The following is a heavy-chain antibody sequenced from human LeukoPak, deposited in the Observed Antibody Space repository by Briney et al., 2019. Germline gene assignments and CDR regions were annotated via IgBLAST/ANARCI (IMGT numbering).Heavy chain of an antibody. D-gene: IGHD3-16*01. Sequence: PGGSLRLSCVVSGFTFSSYWMSWIRQPPGKGLEWIGYISYRGSTNYNPSLKSRVTISVDTSNNHFSLILSSVTAADTAVYYCARVGRGDYVWGSYTFDYWGQGTLVTVSS. J-gene: IGHJ4*02. CDR3: ARVGRGDYVWGSYTFDY. CDR1: GFTFSSYW. CDR2: ISYRGST. V-gene: IGHV4-59*01.